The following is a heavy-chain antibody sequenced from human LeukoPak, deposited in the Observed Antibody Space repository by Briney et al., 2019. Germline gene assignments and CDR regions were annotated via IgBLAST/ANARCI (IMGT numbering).Heavy chain of an antibody. CDR3: AEDRVSYSNYPSPPDY. V-gene: IGHV3-30*18. Sequence: GGSLRLSCAASGFTISSCGLHWVRQAPGKGLEWVTIISYDGNNKYYADSVKGRFTISRDNSKNTLYLQMNSLRAEDTAVYYCAEDRVSYSNYPSPPDYWGQGTLVTVSS. CDR1: GFTISSCG. CDR2: ISYDGNNK. J-gene: IGHJ4*02. D-gene: IGHD4-11*01.